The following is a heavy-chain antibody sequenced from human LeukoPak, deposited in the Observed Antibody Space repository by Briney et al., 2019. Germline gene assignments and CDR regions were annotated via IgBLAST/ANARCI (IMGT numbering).Heavy chain of an antibody. J-gene: IGHJ4*02. D-gene: IGHD5/OR15-5a*01. CDR1: GFTFSHYS. CDR3: ARDLYD. CDR2: ISSSSNYI. Sequence: GGSLRLSCAASGFTFSHYSMNWVRQAPGKGLEWVSSISSSSNYIYYADSVKGRFTISRDNSKNTLYLQMNSLRAEDTAVYYCARDLYDWGQGTLVTVSS. V-gene: IGHV3-21*01.